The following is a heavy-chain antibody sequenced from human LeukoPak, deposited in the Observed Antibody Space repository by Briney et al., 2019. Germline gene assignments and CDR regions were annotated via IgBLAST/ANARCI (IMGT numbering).Heavy chain of an antibody. CDR1: GGSFSGYY. D-gene: IGHD3-3*01. Sequence: SETLSLTCAVYGGSFSGYYWSWIRQPPGKGLEWIGEINHSGSTDYNPSLKSRVTISVDTSKNQFSLKLSSVTAADTAVYYCARVLRITIFGVAYPTHYYFDYWGQGTLVTVSS. CDR2: INHSGST. J-gene: IGHJ4*02. V-gene: IGHV4-34*01. CDR3: ARVLRITIFGVAYPTHYYFDY.